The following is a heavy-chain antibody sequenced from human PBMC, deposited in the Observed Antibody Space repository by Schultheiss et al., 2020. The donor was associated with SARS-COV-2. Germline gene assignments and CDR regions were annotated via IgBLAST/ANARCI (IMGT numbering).Heavy chain of an antibody. CDR1: GFTFSSYA. J-gene: IGHJ6*03. V-gene: IGHV3-30*04. D-gene: IGHD5-18*01. CDR2: ISYDGSKK. CDR3: AREGTADTAMVLGYYMDV. Sequence: GGSLRLSCAASGFTFSSYAMHWVRQAPGMGLEWVAVISYDGSKKYYADSVKGRFTISRDNSKNTLYLQMNSLRTEDTAVYYCAREGTADTAMVLGYYMDVWGKGTTVTVSS.